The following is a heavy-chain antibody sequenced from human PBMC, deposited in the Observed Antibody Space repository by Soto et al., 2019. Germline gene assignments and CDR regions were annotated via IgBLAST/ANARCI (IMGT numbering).Heavy chain of an antibody. J-gene: IGHJ6*02. Sequence: SETLSLTCTVSGGSINSGGYYWNWIRQHPGKGLEWIGYIYYSGSTYYNPSLKSRVTISVDTSKNQFSLKLSSVTAADTAVYYCARDHCSSTSCYVGEYYYYGMDVWGQGTTVTVSS. CDR2: IYYSGST. CDR3: ARDHCSSTSCYVGEYYYYGMDV. CDR1: GGSINSGGYY. D-gene: IGHD2-2*01. V-gene: IGHV4-31*03.